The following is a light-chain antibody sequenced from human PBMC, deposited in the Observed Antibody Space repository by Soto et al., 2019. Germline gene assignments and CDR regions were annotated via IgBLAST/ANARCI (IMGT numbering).Light chain of an antibody. V-gene: IGKV3-20*01. Sequence: EIVLTQSPGTLSLSPGERATLSCRASRSVGSNLLAWYQQKRGQAPRLLIYGAANRATGIPDRFSGSGSGTDFTLTISRLEPEDFAVYYCQQYNTSTRTFGQGTKVDIK. CDR2: GAA. CDR1: RSVGSNL. CDR3: QQYNTSTRT. J-gene: IGKJ1*01.